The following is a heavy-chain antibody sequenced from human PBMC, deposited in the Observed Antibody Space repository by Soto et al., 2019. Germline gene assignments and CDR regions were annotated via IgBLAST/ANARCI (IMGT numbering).Heavy chain of an antibody. D-gene: IGHD6-19*01. J-gene: IGHJ2*01. Sequence: QEQLVESGGGVVQPGRSLRLSCAASGFTFSSYGMHWVRQAPGKGMEWVAVIWYDGSNKYYVESVKGRFTISRDNSKNTLYLQMTSLRAEDTAVYYCARSRSGWDDWYFDLWGRGTLVTVSS. CDR2: IWYDGSNK. CDR1: GFTFSSYG. CDR3: ARSRSGWDDWYFDL. V-gene: IGHV3-33*01.